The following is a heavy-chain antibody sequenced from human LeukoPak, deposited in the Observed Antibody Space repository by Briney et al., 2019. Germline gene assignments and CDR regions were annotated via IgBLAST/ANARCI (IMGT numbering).Heavy chain of an antibody. CDR2: IKSKTDGGTT. CDR1: GFTFSSYA. J-gene: IGHJ4*02. V-gene: IGHV3-15*01. D-gene: IGHD6-25*01. CDR3: TTVAAAWDFDY. Sequence: GGSLRLSCAASGFTFSSYAMSWVRQAPGKGLEWVGRIKSKTDGGTTDYAAPVKGRFTISRDDSKNTLYLQMNSLKTEDTAVYYCTTVAAAWDFDYWGQGTLVTVSS.